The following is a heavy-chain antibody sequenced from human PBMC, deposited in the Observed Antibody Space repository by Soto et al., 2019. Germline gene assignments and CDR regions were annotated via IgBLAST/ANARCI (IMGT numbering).Heavy chain of an antibody. CDR2: ISHTDNT. CDR1: GSSITTYH. Sequence: SETLSLTCTVSGSSITTYHWNWIRQSPGKGLEWIGYISHTDNTNYNPSLKSRVTISMDTSKNQFSLKLSAMPAAATAGDCWARVTHAGFTHYSDPWGEGTRVT. J-gene: IGHJ5*02. V-gene: IGHV4-59*01. D-gene: IGHD4-4*01. CDR3: ARVTHAGFTHYSDP.